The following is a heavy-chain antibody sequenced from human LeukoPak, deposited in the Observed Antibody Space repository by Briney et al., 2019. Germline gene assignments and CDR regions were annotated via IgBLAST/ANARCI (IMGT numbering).Heavy chain of an antibody. J-gene: IGHJ5*02. CDR3: ARVEESASFDP. Sequence: PGGSLRLSCTTSGFTFSNFGMHWVRQAPGQGLEWVTFIPYDGSSKYYADSVKGRFTISRDNAKNSLYLQMNSLRAEDTAVYYCARVEESASFDPWGQGTLVTVSS. CDR1: GFTFSNFG. CDR2: IPYDGSSK. V-gene: IGHV3-30*02. D-gene: IGHD3-3*01.